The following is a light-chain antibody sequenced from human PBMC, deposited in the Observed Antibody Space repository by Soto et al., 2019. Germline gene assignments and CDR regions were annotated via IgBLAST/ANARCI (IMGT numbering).Light chain of an antibody. CDR3: QQSYSTLLT. J-gene: IGKJ1*01. V-gene: IGKV1-39*01. CDR1: QSISSY. CDR2: AAS. Sequence: DTQMTQSPSSLSASVGDRVTIACRASQSISSYLNWYQHKPGKAPKLLIYAASSLQSGVPSRFSGSGSGTDFILSISSLQPEDFATYYCQQSYSTLLTFGQGTKMEIK.